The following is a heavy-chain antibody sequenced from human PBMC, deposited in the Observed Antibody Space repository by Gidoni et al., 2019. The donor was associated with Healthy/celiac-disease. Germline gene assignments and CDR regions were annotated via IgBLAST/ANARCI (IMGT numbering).Heavy chain of an antibody. Sequence: EVQPVQAGAEGNKPGESRKISWKGSGYSGTRYWIGWVRQMPGQGREWMGIVYPGDSDTRYRPSFHGQVTISADKSISTAYLQWSSLKASDTAMYYCARRNVGRELPRGDYGMDVWGQGTTVTVSS. V-gene: IGHV5-51*01. CDR3: ARRNVGRELPRGDYGMDV. J-gene: IGHJ6*02. D-gene: IGHD1-26*01. CDR1: GYSGTRYW. CDR2: VYPGDSDT.